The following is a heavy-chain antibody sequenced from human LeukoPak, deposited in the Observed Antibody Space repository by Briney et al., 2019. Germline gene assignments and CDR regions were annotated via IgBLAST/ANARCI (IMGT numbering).Heavy chain of an antibody. J-gene: IGHJ6*02. D-gene: IGHD6-19*01. CDR2: IIPIFGTA. CDR3: ARDGSGWYYYYGMDV. Sequence: ASVKVSCKASGGTFSSYAISWVRQAPGQGLEWMGGIIPIFGTANYAQKFQGRVTITTDESTSTAYMELSSPRSEDTAVYYCARDGSGWYYYYGMDVWGQGTTVTVSS. CDR1: GGTFSSYA. V-gene: IGHV1-69*05.